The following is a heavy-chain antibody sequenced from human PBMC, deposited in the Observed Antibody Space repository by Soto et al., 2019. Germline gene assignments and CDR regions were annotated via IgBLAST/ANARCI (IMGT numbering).Heavy chain of an antibody. D-gene: IGHD3-22*01. V-gene: IGHV3-30*03. CDR1: GFTFSSYG. CDR2: ISYDGSNK. Sequence: QVQLVESGGGVVQPGRSLRLSCAASGFTFSSYGMHWVRQAPGKGLEWVAVISYDGSNKYYADSVKGRFTISRDNSKNTLYLQMNSLRAEYTAVSYCALSYGDYYDSSGYDYWGQGTLVTVSS. CDR3: ALSYGDYYDSSGYDY. J-gene: IGHJ4*02.